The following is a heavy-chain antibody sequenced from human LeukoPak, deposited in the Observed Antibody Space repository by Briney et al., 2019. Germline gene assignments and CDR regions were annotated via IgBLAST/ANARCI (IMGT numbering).Heavy chain of an antibody. Sequence: SETLSLTCTVSGGSISSRRCYWGWIRQPPGKGLEWIGSIFYSGSTYYNPSLKRRVTISVDTSKNHFSLKLNSVTAADTAVYFCARDHSDISISGEIINGNWYFDLWGRGTLVTVSS. CDR2: IFYSGST. CDR3: ARDHSDISISGEIINGNWYFDL. V-gene: IGHV4-39*02. CDR1: GGSISSRRCY. D-gene: IGHD3-3*01. J-gene: IGHJ2*01.